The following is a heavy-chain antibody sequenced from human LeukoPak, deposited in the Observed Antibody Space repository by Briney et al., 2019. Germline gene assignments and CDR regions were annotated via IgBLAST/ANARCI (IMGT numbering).Heavy chain of an antibody. V-gene: IGHV3-23*01. J-gene: IGHJ6*03. Sequence: PGGSLRLSCAASGFTFSSYAMSWVRQAPGKGLEWVSAISGSGGSTYYADSVKGRFTISRDNSKNTLYLQMNSLRAEDTAVYYCAKDRYSSSSRDYYYYMDVWGKGTTVTVSS. CDR3: AKDRYSSSSRDYYYYMDV. D-gene: IGHD6-6*01. CDR1: GFTFSSYA. CDR2: ISGSGGST.